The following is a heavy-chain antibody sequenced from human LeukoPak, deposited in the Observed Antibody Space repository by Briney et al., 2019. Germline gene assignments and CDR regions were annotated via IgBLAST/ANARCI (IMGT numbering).Heavy chain of an antibody. CDR1: GFTFDDYA. Sequence: GRSLRLSCAASGFTFDDYAMHWVRQAPGKGLEWVSGISWNSGSIGYADSVKGRFTIPRDNAKNSLYLQMNSLRAEDMALYYCAKSPYGGNSGGWFDPWGQGTLVTVSS. CDR2: ISWNSGSI. J-gene: IGHJ5*02. CDR3: AKSPYGGNSGGWFDP. D-gene: IGHD4-23*01. V-gene: IGHV3-9*03.